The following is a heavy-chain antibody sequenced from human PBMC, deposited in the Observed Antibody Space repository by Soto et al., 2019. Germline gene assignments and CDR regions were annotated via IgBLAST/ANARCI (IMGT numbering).Heavy chain of an antibody. J-gene: IGHJ6*02. V-gene: IGHV3-30-3*01. CDR3: ARTPRGQWELPYYYYGMDV. CDR2: ISYDGSNK. D-gene: IGHD1-26*01. Sequence: QVQLVESGGGVVQPGRSKRLSCAASGFTFSSYAMHWVRQAPGKGLEWVAIISYDGSNKYYADSVKGRFTISRDNSKNTLYLQMNSLRAEVTAVYYCARTPRGQWELPYYYYGMDVWGQGTTVTVSS. CDR1: GFTFSSYA.